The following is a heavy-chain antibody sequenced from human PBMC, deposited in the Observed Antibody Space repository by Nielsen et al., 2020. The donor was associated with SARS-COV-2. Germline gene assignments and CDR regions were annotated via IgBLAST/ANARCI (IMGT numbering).Heavy chain of an antibody. CDR1: GFTFSSYG. CDR3: ARDPFGTDYYYYYMDV. Sequence: GGSLRLSCAASGFTFSSYGMNWVRQAPGKGLEWVSYISSSSSTIYYADSVKGRFTISRDNAKNSLYLQMNSLRAEDTAVYYCARDPFGTDYYYYYMDVWGKGTTVTVSS. V-gene: IGHV3-48*04. J-gene: IGHJ6*03. D-gene: IGHD1-1*01. CDR2: ISSSSSTI.